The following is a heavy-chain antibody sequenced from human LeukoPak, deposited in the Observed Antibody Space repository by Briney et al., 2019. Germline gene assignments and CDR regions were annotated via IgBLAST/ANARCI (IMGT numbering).Heavy chain of an antibody. CDR3: ARARRGLIFDY. V-gene: IGHV4-59*01. D-gene: IGHD3/OR15-3a*01. J-gene: IGHJ4*02. CDR2: IYYSGST. Sequence: SETLSLTCTVSGGSISSYYWSWIRQPPGKGLEWIGYIYYSGSTNYNPSLKSRVTISVDTSKNQFSLKLSSVTAADTAVYYCARARRGLIFDYWGQGTLVTVSS. CDR1: GGSISSYY.